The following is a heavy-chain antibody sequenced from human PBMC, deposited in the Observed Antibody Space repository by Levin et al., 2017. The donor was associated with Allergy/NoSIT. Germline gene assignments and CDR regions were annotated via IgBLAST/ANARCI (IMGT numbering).Heavy chain of an antibody. CDR3: ARDLEGFSGYKPYCYTDV. CDR2: IYVTGST. D-gene: IGHD5-12*01. CDR1: GDSISRGFYY. V-gene: IGHV4-61*02. Sequence: SETLSLTCSVSGDSISRGFYYWRWIRQPAGEGLEWIGRIYVTGSTTYSPSLKSRVTISLDRSKDQASLKINSVTAADTAVYYCARDLEGFSGYKPYCYTDVWGKGTTVTVSS. J-gene: IGHJ6*03.